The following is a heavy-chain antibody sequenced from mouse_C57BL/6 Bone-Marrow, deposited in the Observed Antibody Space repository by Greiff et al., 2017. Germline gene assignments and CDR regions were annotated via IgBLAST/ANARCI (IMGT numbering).Heavy chain of an antibody. V-gene: IGHV1-81*01. CDR1: GYTFTSYG. Sequence: QVQLQQSGAELARPGASVKLSCKASGYTFTSYGISWVKQRPGQGLEWIGEIYPSSGNTYYTEKFKGKATLTADKSSSTSYMRLRSLTSEDAAVYFCTKNRVYAMDYWGQGTSVTVSS. CDR3: TKNRVYAMDY. J-gene: IGHJ4*01. CDR2: IYPSSGNT.